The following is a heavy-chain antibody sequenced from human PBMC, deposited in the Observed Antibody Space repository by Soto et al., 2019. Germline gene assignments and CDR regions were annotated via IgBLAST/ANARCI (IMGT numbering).Heavy chain of an antibody. CDR2: ISVHTGDT. J-gene: IGHJ4*02. D-gene: IGHD6-6*01. V-gene: IGHV1-18*01. CDR3: ARARAEYSSSFSYYFDS. Sequence: QVQLVQSGSEVKKPGASVKVSCKASGYTFATYGLTWVRQAPGQGLEWVAWISVHTGDTKYAQKLQGRVTLTTDTFTTTAYMELRGLTSDDTAIYYCARARAEYSSSFSYYFDSWGQGTLVTVSS. CDR1: GYTFATYG.